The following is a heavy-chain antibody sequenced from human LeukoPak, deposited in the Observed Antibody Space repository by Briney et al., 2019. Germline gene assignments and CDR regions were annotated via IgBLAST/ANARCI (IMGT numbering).Heavy chain of an antibody. CDR3: AKLARPPHDYGDYDLSYYFDY. Sequence: GGSLRLSCAASGFTFSSYAMSWVRQAPGKGLEWVSAISGSGGSTYYADCVKGRFTISRDNSKNTLYLQMNSLRAEDTAVYYCAKLARPPHDYGDYDLSYYFDYWGQGTLVTVSS. J-gene: IGHJ4*02. CDR1: GFTFSSYA. V-gene: IGHV3-23*01. CDR2: ISGSGGST. D-gene: IGHD4-17*01.